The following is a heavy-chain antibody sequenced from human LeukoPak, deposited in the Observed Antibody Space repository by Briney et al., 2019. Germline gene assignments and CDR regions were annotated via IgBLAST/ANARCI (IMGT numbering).Heavy chain of an antibody. D-gene: IGHD2-2*01. J-gene: IGHJ4*02. CDR1: GFTFSSYG. Sequence: GGSLRLSCAASGFTFSSYGMHWVRQAPGKGLEWVAFIRYDGSNKYYADSVKGRFTISRDNSKNTLYLQMNSLRAEDTAVYYCAKDRVGVVVPDATFDYWGQGTLVTVSS. V-gene: IGHV3-30*02. CDR2: IRYDGSNK. CDR3: AKDRVGVVVPDATFDY.